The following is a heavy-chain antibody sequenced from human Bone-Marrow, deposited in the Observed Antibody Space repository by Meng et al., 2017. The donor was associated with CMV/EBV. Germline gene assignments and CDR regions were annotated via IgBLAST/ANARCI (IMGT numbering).Heavy chain of an antibody. D-gene: IGHD2-2*01. Sequence: GGSLRLSCAASGFTFSSYSMNWVRQAPGKGLEWVSSISSSSSYIYYADSVKGRFTISRDNAKNSLYLQMNSLRAEDTAVYYCARDLPLFTDIVVVPAANDAFDIWGQGTMVTGSS. V-gene: IGHV3-21*01. CDR2: ISSSSSYI. CDR3: ARDLPLFTDIVVVPAANDAFDI. CDR1: GFTFSSYS. J-gene: IGHJ3*02.